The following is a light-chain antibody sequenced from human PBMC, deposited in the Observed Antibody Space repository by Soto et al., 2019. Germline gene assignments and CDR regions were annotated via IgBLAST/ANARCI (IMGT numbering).Light chain of an antibody. Sequence: EIVLTRSPATLSLSPGETATLSCRASQSVSSYLAWYQQKPGQAPRLLIYDASNRATGIPARFSGSGSGTDFTLTISSLEPEDFAVYYCQQRSNWPITFGQGTRLEIK. CDR2: DAS. CDR1: QSVSSY. V-gene: IGKV3-11*01. J-gene: IGKJ5*01. CDR3: QQRSNWPIT.